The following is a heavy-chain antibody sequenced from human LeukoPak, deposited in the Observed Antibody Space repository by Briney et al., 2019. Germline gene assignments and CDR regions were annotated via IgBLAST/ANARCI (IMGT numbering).Heavy chain of an antibody. CDR1: GGSISTGTYY. CDR3: ARGDYYGSGSYYNSAFDI. V-gene: IGHV4-61*02. CDR2: IYTSGST. J-gene: IGHJ3*02. Sequence: SQTLSLTCTVSGGSISTGTYYWSWIRQPAGKGLEWIGRIYTSGSTNYNPSLKSRVTISVDTSKKQFSLKLNSVTAADTAVYYCARGDYYGSGSYYNSAFDIWGQGTMVTVSS. D-gene: IGHD3-10*01.